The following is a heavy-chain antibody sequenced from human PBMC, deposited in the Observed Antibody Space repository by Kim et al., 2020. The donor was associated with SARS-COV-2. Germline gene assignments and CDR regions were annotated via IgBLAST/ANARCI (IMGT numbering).Heavy chain of an antibody. CDR3: ARALRGYSYGWGTYFDY. CDR1: GGSISSYY. D-gene: IGHD5-18*01. Sequence: SETLSLTCTVSGGSISSYYWSWIRQPPGKGLEWIGYIYYSGSTNYNPSLKSRVTISVDTSKNQFSLKLSSVTAADTAVYYCARALRGYSYGWGTYFDYWGQGTLVTVSS. J-gene: IGHJ4*02. V-gene: IGHV4-59*13. CDR2: IYYSGST.